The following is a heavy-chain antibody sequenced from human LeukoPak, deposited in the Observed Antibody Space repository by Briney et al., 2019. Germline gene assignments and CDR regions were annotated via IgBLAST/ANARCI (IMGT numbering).Heavy chain of an antibody. CDR2: IKQDGSEK. D-gene: IGHD3-10*01. V-gene: IGHV3-7*01. CDR3: AKDSLMGYYYYYMDV. Sequence: PGGSLRLSCAASGFTFSSYWMSWVRQAPGKGLEWVAKIKQDGSEKYYVDSVKGRFTISRDNAKNSLYLQMNSLRAEDTAVYYCAKDSLMGYYYYYMDVWGKGTTVTVSS. CDR1: GFTFSSYW. J-gene: IGHJ6*03.